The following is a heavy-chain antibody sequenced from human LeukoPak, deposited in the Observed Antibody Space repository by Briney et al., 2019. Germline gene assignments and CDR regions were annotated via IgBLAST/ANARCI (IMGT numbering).Heavy chain of an antibody. CDR3: ARGGGTYGGHGVVGY. J-gene: IGHJ4*02. CDR2: VNHGGST. CDR1: GSSFIGYY. V-gene: IGHV4-34*01. Sequence: SETLSLTCAVYGSSFIGYYWSWIRHPPGKGLEWIGEVNHGGSTSYNPSLKSRVTISVDTSNSQFSLKLSSVTAADTAVYYCARGGGTYGGHGVVGYWGQGTLVTVSS. D-gene: IGHD4-23*01.